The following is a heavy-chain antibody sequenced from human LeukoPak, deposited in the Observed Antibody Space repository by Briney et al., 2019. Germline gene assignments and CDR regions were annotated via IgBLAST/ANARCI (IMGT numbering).Heavy chain of an antibody. V-gene: IGHV3-48*04. CDR2: ISGSSSST. J-gene: IGHJ4*02. Sequence: GGSLRLSCAASGFTFSSYGMGWVRQAPGKGLEWVSLISGSSSSTYYADSVKGRFTISRDDAKNSLYLQMNSLRAEDTAVYYCARGRDYYGAGKGFDYWGQGTLVTVSS. CDR1: GFTFSSYG. CDR3: ARGRDYYGAGKGFDY. D-gene: IGHD3-10*01.